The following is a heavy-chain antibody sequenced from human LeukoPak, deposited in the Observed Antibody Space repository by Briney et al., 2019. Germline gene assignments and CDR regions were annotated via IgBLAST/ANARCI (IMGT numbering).Heavy chain of an antibody. Sequence: GGSLRLSCAASGFTVSSNYMSWVRQAPGKGLEWVSVIYSGGSTYYADSVKGRFTISRDNSKNTLYLQMNSLRAEDTAVYYCAKSPINYYGSGRPFDYWGQGTLVTVSS. CDR1: GFTVSSNY. CDR2: IYSGGST. V-gene: IGHV3-53*01. J-gene: IGHJ4*02. CDR3: AKSPINYYGSGRPFDY. D-gene: IGHD3-10*01.